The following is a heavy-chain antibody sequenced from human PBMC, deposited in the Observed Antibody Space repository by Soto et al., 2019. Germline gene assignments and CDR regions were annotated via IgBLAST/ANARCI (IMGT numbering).Heavy chain of an antibody. CDR3: ARSIAVSGTPEFDY. Sequence: QVQLVDSGGGVVQPGRSLRLSCAASGFTFSSYTMHWVRQDPGEGLQWVALISWDESSKYYADSVKGRCTISRDNSKNTLYLQMNSLGLEDTAVYYCARSIAVSGTPEFDYWGRGTLVSVSS. CDR2: ISWDESSK. D-gene: IGHD6-19*01. V-gene: IGHV3-30-3*01. CDR1: GFTFSSYT. J-gene: IGHJ4*02.